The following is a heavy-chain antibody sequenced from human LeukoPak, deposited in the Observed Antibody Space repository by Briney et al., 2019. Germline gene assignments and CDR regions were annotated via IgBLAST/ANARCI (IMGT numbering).Heavy chain of an antibody. J-gene: IGHJ4*02. D-gene: IGHD4-11*01. CDR1: GFTFSNYA. CDR3: ARGGGTVTTDF. CDR2: ISASGGLT. V-gene: IGHV3-23*01. Sequence: GGSLRLSCAASGFTFSNYAMNWVRQAPGKGLEWVSVISASGGLTNYADSVKGRFTISRDSSKNTLYLQMNSLRAEDMAVYYCARGGGTVTTDFWGQGTLVTVSS.